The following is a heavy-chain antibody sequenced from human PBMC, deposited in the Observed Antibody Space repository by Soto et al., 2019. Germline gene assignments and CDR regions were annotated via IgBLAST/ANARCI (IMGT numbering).Heavy chain of an antibody. J-gene: IGHJ4*02. CDR2: ISSSGGTT. Sequence: EGSLRLSCAASGFTFSSYAMSWVRQAPGKGLAWVSAISSSGGTTYYADSVKGRFTISRDNSKNTLYLQMNSLRAEDTAVYYYAKIDVSSGWYAYFVYWGQGTLVTVPQ. D-gene: IGHD6-19*01. CDR1: GFTFSSYA. V-gene: IGHV3-23*01. CDR3: AKIDVSSGWYAYFVY.